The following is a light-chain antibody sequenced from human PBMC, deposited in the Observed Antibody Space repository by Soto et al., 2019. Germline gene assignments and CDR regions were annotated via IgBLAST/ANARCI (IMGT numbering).Light chain of an antibody. V-gene: IGKV3D-20*02. J-gene: IGKJ1*01. Sequence: EIVLTQSPGTLSLSPGERATLSCRSSQSVNSNYLAWYQQKPGQAPRLLIYAASSRAAGFPDRFSGSGSGTDFTLTISSLEPEDFAVYYCQQRSDWPWTFGQGTKVEIK. CDR3: QQRSDWPWT. CDR2: AAS. CDR1: QSVNSNY.